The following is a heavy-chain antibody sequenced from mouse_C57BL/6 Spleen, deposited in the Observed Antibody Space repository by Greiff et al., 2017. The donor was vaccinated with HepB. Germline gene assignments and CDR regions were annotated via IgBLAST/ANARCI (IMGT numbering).Heavy chain of an antibody. CDR3: ARWSYGSSWGFAY. V-gene: IGHV1-80*01. J-gene: IGHJ3*01. CDR2: IYPGDGDT. CDR1: GYAFSSYW. Sequence: VQLQQSGAELVKPGASVKISCKASGYAFSSYWMNWVKQRPGKGLEWIGQIYPGDGDTNYNGQFKGKATLTADKSSSTAYMQLSSLTSEDSAVYFCARWSYGSSWGFAYWGQGTLVTVSA. D-gene: IGHD1-1*01.